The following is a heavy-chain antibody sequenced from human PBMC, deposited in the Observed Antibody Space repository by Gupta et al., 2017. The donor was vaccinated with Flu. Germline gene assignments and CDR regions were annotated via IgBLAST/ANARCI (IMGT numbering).Heavy chain of an antibody. J-gene: IGHJ6*03. CDR2: VYYSGTA. CDR3: ARSNAASAFYYYYYLDV. Sequence: PGKGLEWIGSVYYSGTAYYKPSLKSRVTISVDTSKNEVSLKLTSVTATDTAVYFCARSNAASAFYYYYYLDVWGKGTTVTVSS. D-gene: IGHD2-8*01. V-gene: IGHV4-39*01.